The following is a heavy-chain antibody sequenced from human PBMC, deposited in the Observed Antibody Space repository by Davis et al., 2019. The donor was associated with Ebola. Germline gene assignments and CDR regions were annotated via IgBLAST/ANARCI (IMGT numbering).Heavy chain of an antibody. Sequence: PGGSLRLSCAASGFTFSSYWMSWVRQAPGKGLEWVANIKQDGSEKYYVDSVKGRFTISRDNAKNSLYLQMSSLRADDTGMYYCASREVGQHNLFWGQGTLVTVSS. CDR1: GFTFSSYW. CDR3: ASREVGQHNLF. D-gene: IGHD2-21*01. J-gene: IGHJ1*01. CDR2: IKQDGSEK. V-gene: IGHV3-7*03.